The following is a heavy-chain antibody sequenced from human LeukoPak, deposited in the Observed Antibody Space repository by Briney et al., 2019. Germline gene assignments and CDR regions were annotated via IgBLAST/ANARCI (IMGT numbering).Heavy chain of an antibody. Sequence: PGRSLRLSCAASGFTFSSYGMHWVRQAPGKGLEWVAVISYDGSNKDYVDSVKGRFTISRDNSKNTLYLQMNSLRVEDTAVYYCAKVHYDSSLTDYWGQGTLVTVSS. V-gene: IGHV3-30*18. CDR1: GFTFSSYG. CDR3: AKVHYDSSLTDY. D-gene: IGHD3-22*01. J-gene: IGHJ4*02. CDR2: ISYDGSNK.